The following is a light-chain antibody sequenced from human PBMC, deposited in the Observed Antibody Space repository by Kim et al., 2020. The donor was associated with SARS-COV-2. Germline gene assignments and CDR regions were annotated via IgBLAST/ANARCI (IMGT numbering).Light chain of an antibody. CDR3: QTWGTGTGV. J-gene: IGLJ2*01. CDR2: LNSDGSH. Sequence: ASVKLTCTLSSGHSSYAIEWHQQQPEKGPRYLMKLNSDGSHSKGDGIPDRFSGSSSGAERYLTISSLQSEDEADYYCQTWGTGTGVFGGGTQLTVL. V-gene: IGLV4-69*01. CDR1: SGHSSYA.